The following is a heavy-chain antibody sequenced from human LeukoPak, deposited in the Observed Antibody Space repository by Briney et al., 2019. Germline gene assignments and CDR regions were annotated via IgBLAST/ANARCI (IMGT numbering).Heavy chain of an antibody. V-gene: IGHV3-23*01. J-gene: IGHJ4*02. Sequence: GGSLRLSCAASGFTFTTYGMSSVRHAPGRGLSWVSGISGSGDSTYYADSVRGRFTISRDNSKNTLFLQMNSLRAEDTAVYYCAKADRRSDLPYYFDYWGQGTLVTVSS. CDR1: GFTFTTYG. CDR2: ISGSGDST. CDR3: AKADRRSDLPYYFDY.